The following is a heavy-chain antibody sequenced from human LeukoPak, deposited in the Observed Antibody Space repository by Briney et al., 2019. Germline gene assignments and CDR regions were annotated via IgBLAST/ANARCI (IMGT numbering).Heavy chain of an antibody. CDR3: ARVGYSSSWRYYFDY. V-gene: IGHV4-4*07. J-gene: IGHJ4*02. D-gene: IGHD6-13*01. Sequence: SETLSLTCTVSGGSISSYYWSWIRQPAGKGLEWIGRIYTSGSTNYNPSLMSRVTMSVDTSKNQFSLKLSSVTAADTAVYYCARVGYSSSWRYYFDYWGQGTLVTVSS. CDR2: IYTSGST. CDR1: GGSISSYY.